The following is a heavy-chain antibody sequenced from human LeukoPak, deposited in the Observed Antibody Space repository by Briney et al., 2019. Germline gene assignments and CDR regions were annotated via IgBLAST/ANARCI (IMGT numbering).Heavy chain of an antibody. Sequence: GGSLRLSCAASGFTFSSYAMSWVCQAPGKGLEWVSAISGSGGSTYYADSVKGRFTISRDNSKNTLYLQMNSLRAEDTAVYYCATITGDRVGYFDYWGQGTLVTVSS. CDR2: ISGSGGST. CDR1: GFTFSSYA. D-gene: IGHD7-27*01. CDR3: ATITGDRVGYFDY. V-gene: IGHV3-23*01. J-gene: IGHJ4*02.